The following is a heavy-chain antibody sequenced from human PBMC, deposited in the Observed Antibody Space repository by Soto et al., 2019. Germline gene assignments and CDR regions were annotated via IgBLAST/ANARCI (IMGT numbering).Heavy chain of an antibody. J-gene: IGHJ6*02. V-gene: IGHV1-46*01. CDR3: ARDPLGVDYYYGMDV. CDR1: GYTFTSYY. CDR2: INPSGGST. Sequence: ASVKVSCKASGYTFTSYYMHWVRQAPGQGLEWMGIINPSGGSTSYAQKFQGRVTMTRGTSTSTVYMELSSLRSEDTAVYYCARDPLGVDYYYGMDVWGQGTTVTVSS. D-gene: IGHD3-10*01.